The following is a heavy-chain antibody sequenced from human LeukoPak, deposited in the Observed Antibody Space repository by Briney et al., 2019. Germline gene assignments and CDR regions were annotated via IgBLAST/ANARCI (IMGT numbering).Heavy chain of an antibody. CDR2: IHHSGST. D-gene: IGHD3-3*01. CDR1: GGSFTGYY. CDR3: ARVYYDFWSGYYSGPRNWFDP. J-gene: IGHJ5*02. Sequence: SETLSLTCAVYGGSFTGYYWSWIRQPPGKGLEWIGEIHHSGSTNYNPSLKSRVTISVDTSKNQFSLKLSSVTAADTAVYYCARVYYDFWSGYYSGPRNWFDPWGQGTLVTVSS. V-gene: IGHV4-34*01.